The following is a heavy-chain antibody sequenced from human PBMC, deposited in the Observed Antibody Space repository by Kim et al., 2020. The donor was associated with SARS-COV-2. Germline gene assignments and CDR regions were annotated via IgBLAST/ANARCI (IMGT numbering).Heavy chain of an antibody. CDR2: IYPGDSDT. CDR3: ARQLGDYGDYSGSIYY. V-gene: IGHV5-51*01. Sequence: GESLKISCKGSGYSFTSYWIGWVRQMPGKGLEWMGIIYPGDSDTRYSPSFQGQVTISADKSISTAYLQWSSLKASDTAMYYCARQLGDYGDYSGSIYYWGQGTLVTVSS. CDR1: GYSFTSYW. J-gene: IGHJ4*02. D-gene: IGHD4-17*01.